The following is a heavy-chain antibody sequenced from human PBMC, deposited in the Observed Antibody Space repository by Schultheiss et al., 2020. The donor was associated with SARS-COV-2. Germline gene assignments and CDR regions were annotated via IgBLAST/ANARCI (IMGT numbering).Heavy chain of an antibody. CDR1: GFTFSSYW. CDR2: IKQAGREK. J-gene: IGHJ4*02. V-gene: IGHV3-7*02. D-gene: IGHD1-1*01. CDR3: ARWRVSRGLTTRHYFDY. Sequence: GGSLRLSCAASGFTFSSYWMSWVRQAPGKGLEWVVNIKQAGREKYYVVSVKGRFTISRDNAKNSLYLQMNSVRAEDTAVYYCARWRVSRGLTTRHYFDYWGQGTLVTVSS.